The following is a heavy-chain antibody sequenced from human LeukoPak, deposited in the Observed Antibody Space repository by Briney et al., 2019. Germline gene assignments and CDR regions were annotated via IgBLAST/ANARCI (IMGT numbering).Heavy chain of an antibody. CDR1: GFTFSSYA. J-gene: IGHJ5*02. CDR2: INHSGST. D-gene: IGHD2-2*01. Sequence: GSLRLSCAASGFTFSSYAMSWVRQAPGKGLEWIGEINHSGSTNYNPSLKSRVTISVDTSKNQFSLKLSSVTAADTAVYYCASGPLVPAVTYANWFDPWGQGTLVTVSS. CDR3: ASGPLVPAVTYANWFDP. V-gene: IGHV4-34*01.